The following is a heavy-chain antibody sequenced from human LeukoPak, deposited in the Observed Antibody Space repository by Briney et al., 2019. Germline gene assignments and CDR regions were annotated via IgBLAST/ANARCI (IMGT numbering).Heavy chain of an antibody. CDR3: ARDVNYYDSSGYYQRYFDY. CDR2: ISSSSSYI. J-gene: IGHJ4*02. D-gene: IGHD3-22*01. V-gene: IGHV3-21*01. Sequence: GGSLRLSCAASGFTFSSYSMNWVPEAPGKGLEWVSSISSSSSYIYYADSVKGRFTISRDNAKNSLYLQKNSLRAEDTAVYYCARDVNYYDSSGYYQRYFDYWGQGTLVTVSS. CDR1: GFTFSSYS.